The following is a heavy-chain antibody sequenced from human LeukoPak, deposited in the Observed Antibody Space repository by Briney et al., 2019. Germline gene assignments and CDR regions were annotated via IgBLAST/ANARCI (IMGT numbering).Heavy chain of an antibody. V-gene: IGHV3-48*02. Sequence: GGSLRLSCAAPGFAFNTYSMNWVRQAPGKGLEWVSSITSSSTTIYYADPVKGRFTISRDNAKNSLYLQMNSLRDEDTAVYYCAIRYCSGGSCYGLDYWGQGTLVTVSS. D-gene: IGHD2-15*01. CDR2: ITSSSTTI. CDR3: AIRYCSGGSCYGLDY. CDR1: GFAFNTYS. J-gene: IGHJ4*02.